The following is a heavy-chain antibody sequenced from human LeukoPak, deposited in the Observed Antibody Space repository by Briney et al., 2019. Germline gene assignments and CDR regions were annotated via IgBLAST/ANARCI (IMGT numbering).Heavy chain of an antibody. CDR3: ARHEDPTLYYFDY. CDR2: IYPGDSDT. V-gene: IGHV5-51*01. J-gene: IGHJ4*02. CDR1: GYSFTSYW. Sequence: GESLKISCKGSGYSFTSYWIGWVRQMPGKGLEWMGIIYPGDSDTRYSPSFQGQVTISADKSISTAYLQRSSLKASDTAMYYCARHEDPTLYYFDYWGQGTLVTVSS.